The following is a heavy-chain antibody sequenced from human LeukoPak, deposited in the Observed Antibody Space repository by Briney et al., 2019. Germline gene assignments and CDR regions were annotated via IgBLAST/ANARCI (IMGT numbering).Heavy chain of an antibody. D-gene: IGHD3-16*01. J-gene: IGHJ6*02. V-gene: IGHV1-69*06. CDR1: GGTFSSYA. CDR3: ATEGLIYGMDV. Sequence: SVTVSCKASGGTFSSYALSWVRQAPGQGLEWMGGIIPIFGTANYAQKFQGRVTMTEDTSTDTAYMELSSLRSEDTAVYYCATEGLIYGMDVWGQGTTVTVSS. CDR2: IIPIFGTA.